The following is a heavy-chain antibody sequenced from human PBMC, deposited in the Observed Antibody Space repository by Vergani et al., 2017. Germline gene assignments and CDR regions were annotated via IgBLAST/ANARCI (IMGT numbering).Heavy chain of an antibody. J-gene: IGHJ6*02. D-gene: IGHD3-9*01. CDR1: GGSFSGYY. CDR3: ARDRAYYDILTGYYRPPDYYYGMDV. V-gene: IGHV4-34*01. Sequence: QVQLQQWGAGLLKPSETLSLTCAVYGGSFSGYYWSWIRQPPGKGLEWIGEINHSGSTNYNPSLKSRVTISVDTSKNQFSLKLSSVTAADTAVYYCARDRAYYDILTGYYRPPDYYYGMDVWGQGTTVTVSS. CDR2: INHSGST.